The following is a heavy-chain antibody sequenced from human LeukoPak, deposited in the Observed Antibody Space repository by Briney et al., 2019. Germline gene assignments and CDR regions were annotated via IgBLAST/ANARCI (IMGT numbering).Heavy chain of an antibody. CDR2: IWYDGSNK. V-gene: IGHV3-33*01. Sequence: PGGSLRFSCAASGFTFSSYGMHWVRQAPGKGLEWVAVIWYDGSNKYYADSVKGRFTISRDNSKNTLYLQMNSLRAEDTAVYYCARGTYYYGSGSYGGFDYWGQGTLVTVSS. D-gene: IGHD3-10*01. CDR3: ARGTYYYGSGSYGGFDY. CDR1: GFTFSSYG. J-gene: IGHJ4*02.